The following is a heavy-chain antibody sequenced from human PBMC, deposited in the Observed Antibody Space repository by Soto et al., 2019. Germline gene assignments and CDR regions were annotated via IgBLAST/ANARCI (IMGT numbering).Heavy chain of an antibody. Sequence: EVQLLESGGGLIQPGGSLRLSCAASGFTFNNYAMSWVRQAPGKGLEWVSAISGNGISTYYADSVRGRFTISRDNSENTLFLQTNRLRADDTAVYYCTRDAISMVRGTDNWFDPWGQGTLVTVSS. J-gene: IGHJ5*02. CDR2: ISGNGIST. D-gene: IGHD3-10*01. CDR1: GFTFNNYA. CDR3: TRDAISMVRGTDNWFDP. V-gene: IGHV3-23*01.